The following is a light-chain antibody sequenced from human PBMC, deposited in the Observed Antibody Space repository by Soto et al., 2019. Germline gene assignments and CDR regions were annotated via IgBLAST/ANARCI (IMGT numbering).Light chain of an antibody. V-gene: IGLV3-21*02. CDR2: DDS. CDR1: NIGSKS. CDR3: HSYDSSLGGGV. Sequence: SYELTQPPSVSVAPGQTARITCGGNNIGSKSVHWYQQKPGQAPVLVVYDDSDRPSGIPERFSGSKSGTSASLAITGLQAEDEADYYCHSYDSSLGGGVFGGGTKVTVL. J-gene: IGLJ3*02.